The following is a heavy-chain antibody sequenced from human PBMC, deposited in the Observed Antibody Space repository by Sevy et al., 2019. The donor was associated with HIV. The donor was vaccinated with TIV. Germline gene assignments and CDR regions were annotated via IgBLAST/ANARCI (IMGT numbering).Heavy chain of an antibody. J-gene: IGHJ3*02. CDR2: ISYDGSNK. D-gene: IGHD3-22*01. V-gene: IGHV3-30-3*01. Sequence: VGSLRLPCAASGFTFSSYAMHWVRQAPGKGLEWVAVISYDGSNKYYADSVKGRFTISRDNSKNTLYLQMNSLRAEDTAVYYCARDRRNYYDSSGSLFGAFDIWGQGTMVTVSS. CDR3: ARDRRNYYDSSGSLFGAFDI. CDR1: GFTFSSYA.